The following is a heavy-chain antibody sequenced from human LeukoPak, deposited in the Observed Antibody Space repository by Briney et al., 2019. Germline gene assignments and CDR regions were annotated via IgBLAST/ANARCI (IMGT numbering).Heavy chain of an antibody. V-gene: IGHV4-34*01. D-gene: IGHD3-10*01. Sequence: SETLSLTCAVYGGSFSGYYWSWIRQPPGKGLEWIGEINHSGSTNYNPSLKSRVTISVDTSKNQFSLKLSSVTAADTAVYYCARGRSGSYFGPPPRGLHFDYWGQGTLVTVSS. CDR2: INHSGST. CDR3: ARGRSGSYFGPPPRGLHFDY. CDR1: GGSFSGYY. J-gene: IGHJ4*02.